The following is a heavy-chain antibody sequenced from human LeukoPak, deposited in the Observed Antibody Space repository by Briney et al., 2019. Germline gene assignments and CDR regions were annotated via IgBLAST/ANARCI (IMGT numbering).Heavy chain of an antibody. CDR3: ARRYYYGSGSYSLDY. CDR1: GHSFTNYW. J-gene: IGHJ4*02. CDR2: IYPGDSDT. V-gene: IGHV5-51*01. Sequence: GESLKISCKGSGHSFTNYWIGWVRQMPGKGLEWMGIIYPGDSDTRYSPSFQGQVTISADKSISTAYLQWSSLKASDTAMYYCARRYYYGSGSYSLDYWGQGTLVTVSS. D-gene: IGHD3-10*01.